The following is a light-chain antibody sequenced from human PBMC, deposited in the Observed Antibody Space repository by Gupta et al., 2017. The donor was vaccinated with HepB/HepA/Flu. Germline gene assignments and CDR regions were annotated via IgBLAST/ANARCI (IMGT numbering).Light chain of an antibody. CDR2: EAS. J-gene: IGKJ2*02. Sequence: IVMTQSPATLSMSPGERVTLSCRASQSVDSMLAWYQQKPGQAPRLLIHEASTRVAGIPARCSGSGSETEFTLTISSLQSEDFAIYYCQQYNNVPRTFGQGTKLEIK. CDR1: QSVDSM. CDR3: QQYNNVPRT. V-gene: IGKV3-15*01.